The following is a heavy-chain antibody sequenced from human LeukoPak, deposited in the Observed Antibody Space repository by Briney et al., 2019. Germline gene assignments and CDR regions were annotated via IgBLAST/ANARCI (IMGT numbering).Heavy chain of an antibody. CDR3: ARDLKRWLQPYYFDY. D-gene: IGHD5-24*01. J-gene: IGHJ4*02. CDR2: IYHSGST. V-gene: IGHV4-4*02. CDR1: GGSISSSNW. Sequence: KTSGTLSLTCAVSGGSISSSNWWSWVRQPPGKGLEWIGQIYHSGSTNYNPSLKSRVAISVDKSKNQFSLNLNSVTAADTAVYYCARDLKRWLQPYYFDYWGQGTLVTVSS.